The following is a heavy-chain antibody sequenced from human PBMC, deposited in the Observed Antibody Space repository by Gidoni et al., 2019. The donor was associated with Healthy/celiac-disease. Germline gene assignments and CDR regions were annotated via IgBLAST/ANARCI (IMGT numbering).Heavy chain of an antibody. CDR2: IIPILGIA. D-gene: IGHD2-2*01. CDR3: ASRSRDGYNIDY. CDR1: GGTFSSYA. J-gene: IGHJ4*02. Sequence: VQLVQSGSEVKKPGSSVKVSCKASGGTFSSYAISWVRQAPGQGLGWMGRIIPILGIASYAQKFQGRVTITADKSTSTAYMELSSLRSEDTAVYYCASRSRDGYNIDYWGQGTLVTVSS. V-gene: IGHV1-69*04.